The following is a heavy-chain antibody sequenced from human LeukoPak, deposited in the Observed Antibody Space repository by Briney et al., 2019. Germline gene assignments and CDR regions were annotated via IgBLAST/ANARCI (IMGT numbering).Heavy chain of an antibody. CDR3: ARSDTAMVIRDAFDI. CDR2: IYPGDSDT. Sequence: GEPLKISCKGSGYSFTSYWIGWVRQMPGKGLEWMGIIYPGDSDTRYSPSFQGQVTISADKSISTAYLQWSSLKASDTAMYYCARSDTAMVIRDAFDIWGQGTMVTVSS. J-gene: IGHJ3*02. CDR1: GYSFTSYW. D-gene: IGHD5-18*01. V-gene: IGHV5-51*01.